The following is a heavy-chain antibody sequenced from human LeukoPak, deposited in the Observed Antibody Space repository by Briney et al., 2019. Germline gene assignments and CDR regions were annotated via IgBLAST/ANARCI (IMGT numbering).Heavy chain of an antibody. J-gene: IGHJ3*02. CDR1: GFTFNDYA. V-gene: IGHV3-30*02. CDR3: AKSDGHGTGYGFHI. D-gene: IGHD6-19*01. Sequence: GGSLRFSCAASGFTFNDYAMYWVRQSPGRGLGWVAFIRDGGSDTYHADSVKGRFTISRDNSKNTVFLRMNSLRGEDSAIYYCAKSDGHGTGYGFHIWGQGTMVTVSS. CDR2: IRDGGSDT.